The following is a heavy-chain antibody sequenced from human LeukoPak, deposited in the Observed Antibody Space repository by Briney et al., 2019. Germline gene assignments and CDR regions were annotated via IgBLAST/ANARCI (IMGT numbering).Heavy chain of an antibody. CDR3: ARDYGDYAFGY. CDR1: GYTFTSYT. CDR2: INTNTGNP. J-gene: IGHJ4*02. Sequence: ASVKVSCTASGYTFTSYTTNWVRQAPGQGLEWMGWINTNTGNPTYAQGFTGRFVFSLDTSVSTAFLQISSLKAEDTAVYYCARDYGDYAFGYWGQGTLVTVSS. D-gene: IGHD4-17*01. V-gene: IGHV7-4-1*02.